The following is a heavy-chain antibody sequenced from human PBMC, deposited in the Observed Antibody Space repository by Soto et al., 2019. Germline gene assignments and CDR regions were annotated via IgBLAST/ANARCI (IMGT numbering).Heavy chain of an antibody. J-gene: IGHJ3*02. CDR3: ARDNPVYSGSHPANAFDI. D-gene: IGHD1-26*01. CDR1: GGSVSSGSYY. Sequence: QVQLQESGPGLVKPSETLSLTCTVSGGSVSSGSYYWSWIRQPPGKGLEWIGYIYYSGSTNYNPSLKSRVTISVDTSKNQFSLKLSSVTAADTAVYYCARDNPVYSGSHPANAFDIWGQGTMVTVSS. CDR2: IYYSGST. V-gene: IGHV4-61*01.